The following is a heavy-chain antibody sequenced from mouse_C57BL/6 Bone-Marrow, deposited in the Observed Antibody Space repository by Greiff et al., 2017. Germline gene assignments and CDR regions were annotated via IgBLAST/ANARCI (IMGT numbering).Heavy chain of an antibody. CDR3: ARDYGSSY. V-gene: IGHV1-42*01. J-gene: IGHJ2*01. Sequence: EVKLQEPGPELVKPGASVKISCKASGYSFTGYYMNWVKQSPEKSLEWIGEINPRTGGPTYNQKFKATATLTVDKASSPAYMQLKSLTAEDSAVYYCARDYGSSYWGQGTTLTVSS. CDR1: GYSFTGYY. CDR2: INPRTGGP. D-gene: IGHD1-1*01.